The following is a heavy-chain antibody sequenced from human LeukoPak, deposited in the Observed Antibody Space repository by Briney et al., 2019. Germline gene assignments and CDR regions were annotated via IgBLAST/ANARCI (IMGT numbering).Heavy chain of an antibody. Sequence: GGSLRLSCAASGFTFSNCAMHWVRQAPGKGLEWVAVIWYDGSNKYYADSVKGRFTISRDNSKNTLYLQTNSLRAEDTAVYYCARESYSSGWLFDYWGQGTLVTVSS. D-gene: IGHD6-19*01. CDR1: GFTFSNCA. J-gene: IGHJ4*02. V-gene: IGHV3-33*01. CDR3: ARESYSSGWLFDY. CDR2: IWYDGSNK.